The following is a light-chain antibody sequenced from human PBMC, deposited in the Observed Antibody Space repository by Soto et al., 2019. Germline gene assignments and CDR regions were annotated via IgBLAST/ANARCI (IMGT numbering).Light chain of an antibody. V-gene: IGLV2-14*03. J-gene: IGLJ3*02. CDR1: SNDVGAFNY. CDR3: SSYTTSNTWV. CDR2: GVS. Sequence: QSVLTQPASVSGSPGQSITISCTGSSNDVGAFNYVSWYRHSPGEAPKVLIRGVSIRPSGVSIRFSASKSANTASLTISGLQAADEALYYCSSYTTSNTWVFGGGTKVTAL.